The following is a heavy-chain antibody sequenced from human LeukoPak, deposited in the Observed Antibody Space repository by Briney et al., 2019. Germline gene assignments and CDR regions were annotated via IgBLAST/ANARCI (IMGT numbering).Heavy chain of an antibody. CDR3: ARHGARYSGSYSGRYLGAFDI. CDR2: ISAYNGNT. J-gene: IGHJ3*02. CDR1: GYTFTSYG. D-gene: IGHD1-26*01. Sequence: ASVKVSCKASGYTFTSYGISWVRQAPGQGLEWMGWISAYNGNTNYAQKLQGRVTMTTDTSTSTAYMELRSLRSDDTAVYYCARHGARYSGSYSGRYLGAFDIWGQGTMVTVSS. V-gene: IGHV1-18*01.